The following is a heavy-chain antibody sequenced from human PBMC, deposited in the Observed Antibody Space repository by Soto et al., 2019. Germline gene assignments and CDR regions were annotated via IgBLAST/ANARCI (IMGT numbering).Heavy chain of an antibody. J-gene: IGHJ4*02. CDR3: ARDKITGLFDY. Sequence: PSETLSLTCAVSGGSMRSSKWWSWVRQPPGTGLEWIGEINHSGRTYYNPSLKSRVTISVDTSKNQFSLKLTSVTAADTAVYYCARDKITGLFDYWGQGTLVTVSS. CDR2: INHSGRT. D-gene: IGHD2-8*02. V-gene: IGHV4-4*02. CDR1: GGSMRSSKW.